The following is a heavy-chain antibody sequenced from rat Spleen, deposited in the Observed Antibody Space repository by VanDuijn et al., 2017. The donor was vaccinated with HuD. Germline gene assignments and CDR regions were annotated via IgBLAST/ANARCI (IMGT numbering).Heavy chain of an antibody. V-gene: IGHV5-25*01. CDR3: ARGGYGGSFDD. CDR2: IIYDGSDT. D-gene: IGHD1-11*01. J-gene: IGHJ2*01. Sequence: EVQLVESGGGLVQPGRSMKLSCAASGLSFSNYDMAWVRQAPTKGLEWVATIIYDGSDTYYRESVKGRFTISRDNAKSTLYLQMDSLRSEDTATYYCARGGYGGSFDDWGQGVMVTVSS. CDR1: GLSFSNYD.